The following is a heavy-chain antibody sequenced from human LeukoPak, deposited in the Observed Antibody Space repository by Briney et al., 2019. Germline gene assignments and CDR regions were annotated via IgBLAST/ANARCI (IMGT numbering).Heavy chain of an antibody. CDR1: GFTFSSYA. Sequence: GGSLRLSCAASGFTFSSYAMSWVRQAPGKGLEWVSAISGSGASTCFADSVKGRFTISRDNSKDTLYLHVNSLRAEDTAVYYRAKVNTYGSHYYFDYWGQGTLVTVSS. J-gene: IGHJ4*02. D-gene: IGHD3-10*01. CDR3: AKVNTYGSHYYFDY. CDR2: ISGSGAST. V-gene: IGHV3-23*01.